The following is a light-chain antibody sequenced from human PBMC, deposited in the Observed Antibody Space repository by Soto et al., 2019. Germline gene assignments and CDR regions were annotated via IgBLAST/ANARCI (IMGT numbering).Light chain of an antibody. CDR1: SSDVGGYNY. CDR3: SSYPGSSND. CDR2: EVN. Sequence: QSVLTQPPSASGSPGQSVAISCTGTSSDVGGYNYVSWYQQHPVKAPKLMIYEVNKRPSGVPDRFSGSKSGNAASLTVSGLQAEDEADYNCSSYPGSSNDFANGTKVTV. J-gene: IGLJ1*01. V-gene: IGLV2-8*01.